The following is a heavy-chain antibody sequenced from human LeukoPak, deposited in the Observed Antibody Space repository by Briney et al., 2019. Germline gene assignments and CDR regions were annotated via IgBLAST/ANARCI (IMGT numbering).Heavy chain of an antibody. V-gene: IGHV1-69*01. J-gene: IGHJ5*02. CDR2: IIPIFGTA. CDR3: AREEGRDIVVVPAAMGVGWFDP. CDR1: GGTFSSYA. D-gene: IGHD2-2*01. Sequence: SVKASCKASGGTFSSYAISWVRQAPGQGLEWMGGIIPIFGTANYAQKFQGRVTITADESTSTAYRELSSLRSEDTAVYYCAREEGRDIVVVPAAMGVGWFDPWGQGTLVTVSS.